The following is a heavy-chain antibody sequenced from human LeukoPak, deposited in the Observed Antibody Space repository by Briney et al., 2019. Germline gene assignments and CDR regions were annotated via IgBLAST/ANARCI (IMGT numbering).Heavy chain of an antibody. V-gene: IGHV3-7*01. CDR2: IKQDGSEK. J-gene: IGHJ4*02. D-gene: IGHD3-22*01. CDR1: GFTFSSYW. Sequence: PGGSLRLSCAASGFTFSSYWMSWVRQAPGKGLEWVANIKQDGSEKYYVDSVKGRFTISRDNAKNSLYLQMNSLRAEDTAVYYCARVSPLAWLAFDYWGQGTLVTVSS. CDR3: ARVSPLAWLAFDY.